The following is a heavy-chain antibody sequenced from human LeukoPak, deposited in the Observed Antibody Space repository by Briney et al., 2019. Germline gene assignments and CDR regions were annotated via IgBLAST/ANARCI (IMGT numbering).Heavy chain of an antibody. J-gene: IGHJ4*02. V-gene: IGHV5-51*01. CDR1: GYSFTTYW. Sequence: GESLQISCKGSGYSFTTYWIGWVRPMPGKGLEWMGIIYPDDSDTRYSPSFQGQVTISADKSISTAYLQWSSLKASDTAMYYCARVGDSGSYLYYFDYWGQGTLVTVSS. CDR2: IYPDDSDT. CDR3: ARVGDSGSYLYYFDY. D-gene: IGHD1-26*01.